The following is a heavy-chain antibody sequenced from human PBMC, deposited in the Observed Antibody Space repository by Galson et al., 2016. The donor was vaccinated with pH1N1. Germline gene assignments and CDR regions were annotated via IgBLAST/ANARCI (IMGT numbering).Heavy chain of an antibody. CDR3: AHQPSGEGSAP. D-gene: IGHD3-16*01. Sequence: PALVKPTQTLTPTCTFSGISDMRVSWFRQPPGKALEWLARIDWDDEKFYSPSLKTRLTISKDTSRTQVVLIMTNMVPVDTATYYCAHQPSGEGSAPWGQGILVTVSS. CDR2: IDWDDEK. J-gene: IGHJ5*02. V-gene: IGHV2-70*04. CDR1: GISDMR.